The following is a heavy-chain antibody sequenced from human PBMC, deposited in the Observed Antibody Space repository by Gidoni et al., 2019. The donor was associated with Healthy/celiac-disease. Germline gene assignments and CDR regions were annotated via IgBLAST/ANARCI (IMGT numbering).Heavy chain of an antibody. D-gene: IGHD2-2*01. CDR3: ARLGEYCSSPSCYFWFDP. CDR2: IYYSGST. Sequence: QLQLQESGPGLVKPPEPLSLPCTVSGSSISSRSYNWGWIRPPPGKGLEWIVSIYYSGSTHYNPSRKRRVTISVDTSKNRFSLKLSSVTAADTAVYYCARLGEYCSSPSCYFWFDPWGQVTLVTVSS. V-gene: IGHV4-39*01. J-gene: IGHJ5*02. CDR1: GSSISSRSYN.